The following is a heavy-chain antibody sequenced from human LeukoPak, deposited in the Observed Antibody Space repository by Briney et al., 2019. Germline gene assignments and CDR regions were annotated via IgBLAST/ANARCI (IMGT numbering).Heavy chain of an antibody. CDR1: GYTFTSYG. CDR3: AREGHDYSYYYGMDV. J-gene: IGHJ6*02. D-gene: IGHD4-4*01. CDR2: ISAYNGNT. Sequence: ASVKVSCKASGYTFTSYGTSWVRQAPGQGLEWMGWISAYNGNTNYAQKLQGRVTMTTDTSTSTAYMELRSLRSDDTAVYYCAREGHDYSYYYGMDVWGQGTTVTVSS. V-gene: IGHV1-18*01.